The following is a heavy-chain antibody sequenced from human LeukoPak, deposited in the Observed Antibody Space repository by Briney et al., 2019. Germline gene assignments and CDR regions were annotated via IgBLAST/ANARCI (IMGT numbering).Heavy chain of an antibody. Sequence: GGSLRLSCAASGFTVSNNYMTWVRQPPGKGLEWVSVIYSGGDTYYADSVKGRFTISRDNSKSTLFLQMNSLRAEDTAVYYCARDTCGGDCYFVDMDVWGQGTTVTVSS. CDR2: IYSGGDT. V-gene: IGHV3-66*02. CDR1: GFTVSNNY. D-gene: IGHD2-21*02. J-gene: IGHJ6*02. CDR3: ARDTCGGDCYFVDMDV.